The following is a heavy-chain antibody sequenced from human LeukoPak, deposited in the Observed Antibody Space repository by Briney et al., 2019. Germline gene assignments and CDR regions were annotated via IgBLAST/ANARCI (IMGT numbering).Heavy chain of an antibody. CDR3: ARDLAVAGHY. D-gene: IGHD6-19*01. V-gene: IGHV3-21*01. J-gene: IGHJ4*02. CDR2: ISSSSSYI. CDR1: GFTFSSYS. Sequence: GGSLRLSCAASGFTFSSYSMNWVRQAPGKGLEWVSSISSSSSYIYYADSVKGRFTISRDNAKNSLYLQMNSLRTEDTAVYYCARDLAVAGHYWGQGTLVTVSS.